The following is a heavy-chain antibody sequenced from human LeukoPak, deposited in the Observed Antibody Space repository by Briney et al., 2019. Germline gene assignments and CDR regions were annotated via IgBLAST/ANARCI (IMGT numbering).Heavy chain of an antibody. CDR1: GGSISSYY. Sequence: SETLSLTCTVSGGSISSYYWSWIRQPPGKGLEWIGYIYYSGSTNYNPSLKSRVTISVDTPKNQFSLKLSSATAADTAVYYCARETYGGNSDDAFDIWGQGTMVTVSS. CDR2: IYYSGST. J-gene: IGHJ3*02. CDR3: ARETYGGNSDDAFDI. D-gene: IGHD4-23*01. V-gene: IGHV4-59*01.